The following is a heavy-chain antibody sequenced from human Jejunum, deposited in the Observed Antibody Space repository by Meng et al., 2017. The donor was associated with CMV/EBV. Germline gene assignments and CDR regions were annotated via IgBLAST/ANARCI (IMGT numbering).Heavy chain of an antibody. J-gene: IGHJ4*02. D-gene: IGHD4-17*01. CDR3: ASRPVTTFLFDS. CDR2: ISVSGSST. Sequence: EVQLLESGGGLVQPGGFLRLSCAASGFTFSRNAMSWVRQAPGKGLEWVSGISVSGSSTHYADSVKGRFTISRDNSKDTLYLQMNSLRAEDTAVYYCASRPVTTFLFDSWGQGTLVNVSS. CDR1: GFTFSRNA. V-gene: IGHV3-23*01.